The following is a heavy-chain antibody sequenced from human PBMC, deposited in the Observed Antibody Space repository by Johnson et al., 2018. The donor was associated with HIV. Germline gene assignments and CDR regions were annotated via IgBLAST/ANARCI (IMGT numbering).Heavy chain of an antibody. D-gene: IGHD3-22*01. J-gene: IGHJ3*02. CDR3: AREGDYDDSSGYWAAFDI. CDR2: ISYDGRNR. Sequence: QVQLVESGGGVVQPGRSLRLSCAASGFTFSSYAMHWVRQAPGKGLEWVAVISYDGRNRFYADSVKGRFTISRDNSKNTRYLQMNSLRADDTAVYYWAREGDYDDSSGYWAAFDIWGQGTMVTVSS. V-gene: IGHV3-30-3*01. CDR1: GFTFSSYA.